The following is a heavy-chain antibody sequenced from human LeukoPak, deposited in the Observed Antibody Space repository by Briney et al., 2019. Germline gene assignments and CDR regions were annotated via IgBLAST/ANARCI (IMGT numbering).Heavy chain of an antibody. Sequence: SETLSLTYTVSGGSISSYYWSWIRQPPGKGLEWIGYIYYSGSTNYNPSLKSRVTISVDTSKNQFSLKLSSVTAADTAVYYCARVPRGGYDQGPLFDPWGQGTLVTVSS. V-gene: IGHV4-59*01. J-gene: IGHJ5*02. D-gene: IGHD5-12*01. CDR1: GGSISSYY. CDR3: ARVPRGGYDQGPLFDP. CDR2: IYYSGST.